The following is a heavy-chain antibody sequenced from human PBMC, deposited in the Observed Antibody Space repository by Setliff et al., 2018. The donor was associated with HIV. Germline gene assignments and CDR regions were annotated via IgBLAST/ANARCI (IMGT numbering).Heavy chain of an antibody. V-gene: IGHV4-39*01. CDR2: IYYNGNT. J-gene: IGHJ4*02. Sequence: SETLSLTCSVSGASISSNSYYWGWIRQPPGKGLEWVGSIYYNGNTFYNQSLQSRGTISVDTSKNQFSLKLRSVTAADTAVYYCARQPLYNDYDWRSYYFDYWGQGSLVTVSS. CDR3: ARQPLYNDYDWRSYYFDY. CDR1: GASISSNSYY. D-gene: IGHD5-12*01.